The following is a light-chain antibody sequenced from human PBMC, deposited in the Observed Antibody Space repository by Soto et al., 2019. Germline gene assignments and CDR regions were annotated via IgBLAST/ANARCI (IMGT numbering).Light chain of an antibody. CDR2: LEGSGSY. CDR3: ETWDSNTRV. Sequence: QPVLTQSSSASASLGSSVKFTCTLSSGHSSYIIAWHQQQPGKAPRYSMKLEGSGSYNKGSGVPDRFSGSSSGADRYLTISNLQFEDEADYYCETWDSNTRVFGGGTQLTVL. V-gene: IGLV4-60*02. CDR1: SGHSSYI. J-gene: IGLJ2*01.